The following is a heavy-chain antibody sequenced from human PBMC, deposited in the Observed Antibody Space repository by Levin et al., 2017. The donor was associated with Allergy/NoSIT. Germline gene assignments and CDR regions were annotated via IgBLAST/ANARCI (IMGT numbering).Heavy chain of an antibody. V-gene: IGHV6-1*01. Sequence: SQTLSLTCAISGDSVSSNSAAWNWIRQSPSRGLEWLGRTYYRSKWYNDYAVSVKSRITINPDTSKNQFSLQLNSVTPEDTAGYYCARLKGDEQHPNWFDPWGQGTLVTVSS. CDR3: ARLKGDEQHPNWFDP. CDR1: GDSVSSNSAA. J-gene: IGHJ5*02. D-gene: IGHD6-13*01. CDR2: TYYRSKWYN.